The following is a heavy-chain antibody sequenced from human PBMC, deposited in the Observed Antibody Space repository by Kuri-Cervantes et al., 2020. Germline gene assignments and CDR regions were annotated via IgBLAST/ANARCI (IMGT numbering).Heavy chain of an antibody. Sequence: GGSLRLSCAASGFTFSSYWMSWVRQAPGKGLEWVANIKQDGSEKYYVDSVKGRFTISRDNAKNSLYLQMNSLRAEDTAVYYCARAVIHDSSGWGLGYWGHGTLVTVSS. CDR3: ARAVIHDSSGWGLGY. CDR1: GFTFSSYW. D-gene: IGHD3-22*01. CDR2: IKQDGSEK. V-gene: IGHV3-7*03. J-gene: IGHJ4*01.